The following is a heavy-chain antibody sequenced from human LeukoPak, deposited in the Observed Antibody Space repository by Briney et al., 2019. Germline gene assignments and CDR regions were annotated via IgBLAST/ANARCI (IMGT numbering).Heavy chain of an antibody. CDR2: ISAYNGNT. V-gene: IGHV1-18*01. CDR3: ARDGYDADGYLDY. J-gene: IGHJ4*02. D-gene: IGHD5-18*01. CDR1: GYTFTSYG. Sequence: ASVKVSCKASGYTFTSYGISWVRQAPGQGLEWMGWISAYNGNTNYAQKLQGRVTITRDTSASVVYMELSSLTYEDTAVYFCARDGYDADGYLDYWGQGALVPVSS.